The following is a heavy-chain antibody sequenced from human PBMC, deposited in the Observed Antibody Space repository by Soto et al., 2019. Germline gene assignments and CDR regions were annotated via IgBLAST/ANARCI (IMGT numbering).Heavy chain of an antibody. J-gene: IGHJ3*01. Sequence: QVQLVQSGAEVKKPGASVKVSCKASGGTFSSYAISWVRQAPGQGLEWMGGIIPIFGTANYAQKFQGRVTMTADESNSTAYMELSNLRSEDTAVYYCAREGLPDAFDYMGQGRTVAVSS. CDR1: GGTFSSYA. V-gene: IGHV1-69*01. CDR3: AREGLPDAFDY. CDR2: IIPIFGTA.